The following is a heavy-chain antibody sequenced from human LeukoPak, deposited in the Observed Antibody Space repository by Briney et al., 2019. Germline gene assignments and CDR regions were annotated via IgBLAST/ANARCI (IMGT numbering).Heavy chain of an antibody. J-gene: IGHJ4*02. V-gene: IGHV4-59*01. Sequence: SETLSLTCTVSGGSISSYYWSWIRQPPGKGLEGIGYIYYSGSTNYNPSLKSRVTISVDTSKNQCSLKLSSVTAADTAVYYCARGGRGSGKIDYWGQGTLVTVSS. CDR1: GGSISSYY. D-gene: IGHD3-10*01. CDR2: IYYSGST. CDR3: ARGGRGSGKIDY.